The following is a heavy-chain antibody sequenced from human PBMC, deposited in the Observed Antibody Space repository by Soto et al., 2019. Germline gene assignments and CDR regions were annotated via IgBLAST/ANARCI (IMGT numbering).Heavy chain of an antibody. CDR2: IYDSGIT. Sequence: QVQLRESGPGLVRPSETLSLTCTVSGGSITGYYWSWIRQPPGKGLEWIGYIYDSGITTYNAALKSRVTISADTSKNQFSLNLRSVTAADTAVYYCARRNYGEEGYFFDFWGQGLLVTVSS. V-gene: IGHV4-59*08. J-gene: IGHJ4*02. D-gene: IGHD4-17*01. CDR3: ARRNYGEEGYFFDF. CDR1: GGSITGYY.